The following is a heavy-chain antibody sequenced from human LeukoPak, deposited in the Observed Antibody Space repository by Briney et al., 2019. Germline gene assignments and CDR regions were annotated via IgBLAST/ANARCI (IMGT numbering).Heavy chain of an antibody. J-gene: IGHJ6*03. CDR2: ISYHGSKR. CDR1: GYNFSIYA. V-gene: IGHV3-30*09. Sequence: GGSLRLSCAASGYNFSIYAMHWDRQAPGKGLEWVATISYHGSKRYFVDSVKGRFAISRDNSRDTLFLQMNNLRGEDTAIYYCARESTVTTSSYFYMGVWGKGTTVTVSS. D-gene: IGHD2-2*01. CDR3: ARESTVTTSSYFYMGV.